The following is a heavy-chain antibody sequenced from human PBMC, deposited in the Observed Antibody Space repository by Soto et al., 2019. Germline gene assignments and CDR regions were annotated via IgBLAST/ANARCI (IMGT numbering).Heavy chain of an antibody. Sequence: ASVKVSCKASGYTFTSYGISWVRQAPGQGLEWMGWISAYNGNTNYAQKLQGRVTITTDTSTSTAYMELRSLRSEDTAVYYCARGDCSGGSCTAPYYYGMDVWGQGTTVTVSS. CDR2: ISAYNGNT. CDR1: GYTFTSYG. V-gene: IGHV1-18*01. J-gene: IGHJ6*02. CDR3: ARGDCSGGSCTAPYYYGMDV. D-gene: IGHD2-15*01.